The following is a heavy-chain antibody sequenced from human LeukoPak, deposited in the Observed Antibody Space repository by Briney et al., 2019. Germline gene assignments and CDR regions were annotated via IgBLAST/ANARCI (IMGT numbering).Heavy chain of an antibody. D-gene: IGHD6-19*01. J-gene: IGHJ4*02. Sequence: SETLSLTCTVSGGSISSDSYYWSWIRQPAGKGLEWIGRIYASGSTDYNPSLKSRVSISVDTSKNQFSLKLSSVTAADTAVYYCARDSSGWFNLNNWGQGTLVTVSS. V-gene: IGHV4-61*02. CDR2: IYASGST. CDR1: GGSISSDSYY. CDR3: ARDSSGWFNLNN.